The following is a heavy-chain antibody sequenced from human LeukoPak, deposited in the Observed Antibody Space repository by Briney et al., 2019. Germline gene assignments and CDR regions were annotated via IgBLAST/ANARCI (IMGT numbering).Heavy chain of an antibody. CDR2: VWYDGSNK. Sequence: GGSLRLSCAASGFTFSSFGMHWVRQAPGKGLEWVAIVWYDGSNKYYADSVKGRFTISRDNSKNTLYLQMSSLRVEDTAVYYCAKRRETVRGAFDYWGQGTLVTVSS. J-gene: IGHJ4*02. CDR1: GFTFSSFG. D-gene: IGHD3-10*02. CDR3: AKRRETVRGAFDY. V-gene: IGHV3-33*06.